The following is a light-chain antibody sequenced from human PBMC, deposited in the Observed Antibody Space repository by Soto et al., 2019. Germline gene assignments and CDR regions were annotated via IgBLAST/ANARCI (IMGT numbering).Light chain of an antibody. Sequence: QSVLTQPASVSGSPGQSITISCTGTSSDVGFYNYVSWYQQHPGKAPKLIIYEVINRPSGVPNRFSGSKSGNTASLTISGLQAEDEADYYCSSYTSSSLYVFGTGTKVTVL. J-gene: IGLJ1*01. CDR2: EVI. CDR3: SSYTSSSLYV. V-gene: IGLV2-14*01. CDR1: SSDVGFYNY.